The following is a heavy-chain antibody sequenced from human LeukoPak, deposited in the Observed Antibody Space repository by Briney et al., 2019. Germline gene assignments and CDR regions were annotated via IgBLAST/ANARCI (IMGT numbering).Heavy chain of an antibody. CDR3: ARHFSGWYGGFDY. D-gene: IGHD6-19*01. J-gene: IGHJ4*02. CDR1: GGSISSYY. CDR2: IYYSGST. V-gene: IGHV4-59*08. Sequence: SETLSLTCTVSGGSISSYYWSWIRQPPGKGLEWIGYIYYSGSTYYNPSLKSRVTISVDTSKNQFSLKLSSVTAADTAVYYCARHFSGWYGGFDYWGQGTLVTVSS.